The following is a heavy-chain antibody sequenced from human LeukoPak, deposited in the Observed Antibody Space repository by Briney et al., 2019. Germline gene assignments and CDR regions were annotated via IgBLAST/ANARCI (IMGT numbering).Heavy chain of an antibody. J-gene: IGHJ4*02. Sequence: ASVPVSRKASGGSFNSYAISWVRQAPARGLEWVGVIIPILGRAHTAKQSPGKVTITKDEPTSTAYMDLCSLRSEGTAVYYCARDSPLTEQFAFDYWGQGTLVTVSS. D-gene: IGHD1-14*01. V-gene: IGHV1-69*05. CDR1: GGSFNSYA. CDR3: ARDSPLTEQFAFDY. CDR2: IIPILGRA.